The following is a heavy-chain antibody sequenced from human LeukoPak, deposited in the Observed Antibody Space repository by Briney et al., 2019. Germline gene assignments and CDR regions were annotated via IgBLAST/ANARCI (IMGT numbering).Heavy chain of an antibody. V-gene: IGHV4-59*01. D-gene: IGHD6-19*01. Sequence: SETLSLTCTVSGGSIRSYYWSWIRQPPGKGLEWIRYIYDIGSTTYNPSLKSRVTISVDPSKNQFSLKLSSVTAADTAVYYCAREMGSGSEFDFWGQGTLVTVSS. CDR2: IYDIGST. CDR3: AREMGSGSEFDF. CDR1: GGSIRSYY. J-gene: IGHJ4*02.